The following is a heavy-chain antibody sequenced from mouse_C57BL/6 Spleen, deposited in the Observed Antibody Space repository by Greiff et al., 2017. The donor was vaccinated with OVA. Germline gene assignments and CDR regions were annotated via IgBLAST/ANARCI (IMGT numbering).Heavy chain of an antibody. J-gene: IGHJ2*01. D-gene: IGHD1-1*01. CDR3: TLLYGSSYVGTY. CDR2: IYPGNSDT. Sequence: EVQLQQSGTVLARPGASVKMSCKTSGYTFTSYWMHWVKQRPGQGLEWIGAIYPGNSDTSYNQKFKGKAKLTAVTSASTAYMELSSLTNEDSAVYYCTLLYGSSYVGTYWGQGTTLTVSS. V-gene: IGHV1-5*01. CDR1: GYTFTSYW.